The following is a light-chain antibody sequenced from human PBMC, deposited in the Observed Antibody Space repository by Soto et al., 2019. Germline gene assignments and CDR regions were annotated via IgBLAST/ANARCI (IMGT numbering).Light chain of an antibody. CDR3: SSYTSSSTRVV. CDR2: EVS. V-gene: IGLV2-14*01. Sequence: QPVLTQPASVSVSPGQSITISCTGTSSDVGGYNYVSWYQQHPGKAPKLMIYEVSNRPSGVSNRFSGSKSGNTASLTISGLQAEDEADYYCSSYTSSSTRVVFGGGTKVTVL. J-gene: IGLJ2*01. CDR1: SSDVGGYNY.